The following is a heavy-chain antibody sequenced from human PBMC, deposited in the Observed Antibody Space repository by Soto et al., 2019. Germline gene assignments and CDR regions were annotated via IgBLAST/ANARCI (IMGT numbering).Heavy chain of an antibody. J-gene: IGHJ5*02. CDR3: ERGISHNYGWFDT. CDR2: INHSGTT. Sequence: SETLSLTCAVFSDSFSTYYWTWIRQPPGKGLEWIGEINHSGTTNYNPSLKSRVTMSVDTSKKQFSLKLRSVTAADTAIYYCERGISHNYGWFDTWGQGTQVTVSS. CDR1: SDSFSTYY. D-gene: IGHD4-17*01. V-gene: IGHV4-34*01.